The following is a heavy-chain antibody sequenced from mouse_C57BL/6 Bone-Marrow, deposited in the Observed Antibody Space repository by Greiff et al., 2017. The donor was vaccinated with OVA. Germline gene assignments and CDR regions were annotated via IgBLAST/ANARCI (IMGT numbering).Heavy chain of an antibody. CDR3: ARAEHYYGSSHWYFDV. D-gene: IGHD1-1*01. V-gene: IGHV1-55*01. CDR1: GYTFTSYW. CDR2: IYPGSGST. Sequence: QVQLQQPGAELVKPGASVKMSCKASGYTFTSYWITWVKQRPGQGLEWIGDIYPGSGSTNYNEKFKSKATLTVDTSSSTAYMQLSSLTSEDSAVYYCARAEHYYGSSHWYFDVWGTGTTVTVSS. J-gene: IGHJ1*03.